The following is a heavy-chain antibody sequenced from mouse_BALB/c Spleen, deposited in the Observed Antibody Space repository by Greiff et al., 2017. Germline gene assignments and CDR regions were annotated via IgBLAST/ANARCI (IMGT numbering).Heavy chain of an antibody. V-gene: IGHV5-17*02. D-gene: IGHD2-10*02. J-gene: IGHJ4*01. CDR1: GFTFSSFG. CDR3: ARRYGNYLYYAMDY. CDR2: ISSGSSTI. Sequence: EVKLVESGGGLVQPGGSRKLSCAASGFTFSSFGMHWVRQAPEKGLEWVAYISSGSSTIYYADTVKGRFTISRDNPKNTLFLQMTSLRSEDTAMYYCARRYGNYLYYAMDYWGQGTSVTVSS.